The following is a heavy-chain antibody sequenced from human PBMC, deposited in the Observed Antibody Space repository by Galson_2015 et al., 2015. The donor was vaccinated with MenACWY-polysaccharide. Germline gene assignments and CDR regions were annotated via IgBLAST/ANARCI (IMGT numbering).Heavy chain of an antibody. Sequence: SLRLSCAASGFTFSNYAMSWVRQAPGKGLEWVSVISSSGDNTYYADSVKGRFTISRDNSKNTLFLQMNSLRVEDTALYYCARDLIKTTAVTRRLDCWGQGTPVTVSA. CDR3: ARDLIKTTAVTRRLDC. CDR2: ISSSGDNT. D-gene: IGHD4-17*01. CDR1: GFTFSNYA. V-gene: IGHV3-23*01. J-gene: IGHJ4*02.